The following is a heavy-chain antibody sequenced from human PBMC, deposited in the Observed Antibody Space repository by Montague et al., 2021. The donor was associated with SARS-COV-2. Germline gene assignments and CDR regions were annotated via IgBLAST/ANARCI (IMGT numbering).Heavy chain of an antibody. CDR1: GGSISSGGYS. D-gene: IGHD3-10*01. CDR2: IYHSGST. J-gene: IGHJ6*02. V-gene: IGHV4-30-2*01. CDR3: ARGSMVRGGKVYYGVDV. Sequence: TLSLTCAVSGGSISSGGYSWSWIRQPPGKGLEWIGYIYHSGSTYYNPSLKSRVTISLDSSENQFSLNLTSVTAADTAVYYCARGSMVRGGKVYYGVDVWGQGTTVTVSS.